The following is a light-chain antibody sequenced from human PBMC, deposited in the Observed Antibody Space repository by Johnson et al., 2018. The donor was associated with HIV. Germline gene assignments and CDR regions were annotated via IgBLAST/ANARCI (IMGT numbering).Light chain of an antibody. CDR2: DNN. CDR3: GTWDSSLSAARV. J-gene: IGLJ1*01. Sequence: QPALTQPPSVSAAPGQKVTISCSGSSSNIGNNYVSWYQQLPGTAPKLLIYDNNKRPSGIPDRFSGSKSGTSATLGITGLQTGDEADYYCGTWDSSLSAARVFGPGTKVTVL. CDR1: SSNIGNNY. V-gene: IGLV1-51*01.